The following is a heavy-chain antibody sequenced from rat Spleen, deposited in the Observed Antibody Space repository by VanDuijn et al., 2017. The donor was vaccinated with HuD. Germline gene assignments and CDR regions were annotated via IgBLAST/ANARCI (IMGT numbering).Heavy chain of an antibody. J-gene: IGHJ2*01. CDR3: ARRLYDDFDY. Sequence: EVQLVESGGGLEQPGRSLKLSCAASGFTFSNYGMAWVRQAPTKGLEWVATISYDGSHTYYRDSVKGRFSISRDNARSTLSLQMDSLRSEDTATYYCARRLYDDFDYWGQGVMVTVSS. CDR2: ISYDGSHT. D-gene: IGHD1-2*01. CDR1: GFTFSNYG. V-gene: IGHV5-29*01.